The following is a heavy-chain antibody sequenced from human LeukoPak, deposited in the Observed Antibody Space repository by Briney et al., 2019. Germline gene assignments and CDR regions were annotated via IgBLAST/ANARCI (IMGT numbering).Heavy chain of an antibody. Sequence: GGSLRLSCAASGFTVSSNYMSWVRQAPGKGLEWVSVIYSGGSTYYADSVKGRFTISRDNSKNTLYLQMNSLRAEDTAVYYCARPSYYYYYGMDVWGQGTTVTVSS. V-gene: IGHV3-66*04. CDR1: GFTVSSNY. CDR3: ARPSYYYYYGMDV. J-gene: IGHJ6*02. CDR2: IYSGGST.